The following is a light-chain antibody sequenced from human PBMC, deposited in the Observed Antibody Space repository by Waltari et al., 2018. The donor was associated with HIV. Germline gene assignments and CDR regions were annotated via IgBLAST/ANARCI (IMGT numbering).Light chain of an antibody. CDR1: SSAVGGYNY. J-gene: IGLJ3*02. V-gene: IGLV2-11*01. CDR3: ASHAGSYVV. Sequence: QPALTQPRSASGSPGQSVTISCTGTSSAVGGYNYVSWFQQHPGKAPKLIIYDVSTRPPGVPDRFSGSKSGNTASLTISGLQAEDEADYHCASHAGSYVVFGGGTMLTVL. CDR2: DVS.